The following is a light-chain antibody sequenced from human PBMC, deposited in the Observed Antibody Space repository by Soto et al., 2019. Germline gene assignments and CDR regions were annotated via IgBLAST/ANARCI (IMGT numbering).Light chain of an antibody. CDR1: SSDIGAGYR. J-gene: IGLJ2*01. V-gene: IGLV1-40*01. CDR2: DNT. CDR3: QSFDKYLSAVV. Sequence: SVLAQPPSVSWAPGERVTIACTVSSSDIGAGYRVRWYQQVPGTAPKLLIYDNTNRPSGVSVRFSGSKSGTSASLAISGLQAEDEADYYCQSFDKYLSAVVFGGGTQLTVL.